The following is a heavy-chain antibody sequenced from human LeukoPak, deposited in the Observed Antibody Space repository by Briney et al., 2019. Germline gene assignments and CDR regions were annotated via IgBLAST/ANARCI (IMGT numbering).Heavy chain of an antibody. J-gene: IGHJ2*01. CDR3: ARRTVRGVWYFDL. D-gene: IGHD3-10*01. CDR1: GGSISSYY. CDR2: IYYSGST. V-gene: IGHV4-59*01. Sequence: SETLSLTCTVSGGSISSYYWSWIRQPPGKVLEWIGYIYYSGSTNYNPSLKSRVTISVDTSKNQFSLKLSSVTAADTAVYYCARRTVRGVWYFDLWGRGTLVTVSS.